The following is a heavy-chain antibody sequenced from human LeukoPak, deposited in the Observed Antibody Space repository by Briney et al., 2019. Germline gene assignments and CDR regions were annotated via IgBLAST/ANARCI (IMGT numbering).Heavy chain of an antibody. D-gene: IGHD5-24*01. J-gene: IGHJ3*02. CDR1: GYSISSGYY. V-gene: IGHV4-38-2*02. CDR3: ARADFRDGAFDI. CDR2: IYHSGST. Sequence: SETLSLTCTVSGYSISSGYYWGWIRQPPGKGLEWIGSIYHSGSTYYNPSLKSRVTISVDTSKNQFSLKLSSVTAADTAVYYCARADFRDGAFDIWGQGTMVTVSS.